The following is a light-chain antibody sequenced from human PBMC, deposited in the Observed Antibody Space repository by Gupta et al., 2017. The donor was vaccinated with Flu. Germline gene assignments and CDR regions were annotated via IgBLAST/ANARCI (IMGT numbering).Light chain of an antibody. CDR1: TSNIGTNT. Sequence: QSVLPQPPSASGTPGQRVTISCSGSTSNIGTNTVDWYQQLPGTAPKLLIYTDNQRPSGVPDRFSGSKSGTSDALTISGPQAEDEAEYYCTTWDDSRNGRVFGGGTKLTVL. CDR3: TTWDDSRNGRV. V-gene: IGLV1-44*01. J-gene: IGLJ3*02. CDR2: TDN.